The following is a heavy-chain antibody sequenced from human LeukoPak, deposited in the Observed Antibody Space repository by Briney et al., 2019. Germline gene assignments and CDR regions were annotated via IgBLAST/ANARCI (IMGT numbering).Heavy chain of an antibody. J-gene: IGHJ6*03. Sequence: ASVKVSCKTSGYTFTSTGVSWVRQAPGQGLEWMGWISVYYGNTNYARKFQGRVTITTDESTSTAYMELSSLRSEDTAVYYCASGPIFGVVALYYYMDVWGKGTTVTVSS. CDR2: ISVYYGNT. V-gene: IGHV1-18*01. CDR1: GYTFTSTG. CDR3: ASGPIFGVVALYYYMDV. D-gene: IGHD3-3*01.